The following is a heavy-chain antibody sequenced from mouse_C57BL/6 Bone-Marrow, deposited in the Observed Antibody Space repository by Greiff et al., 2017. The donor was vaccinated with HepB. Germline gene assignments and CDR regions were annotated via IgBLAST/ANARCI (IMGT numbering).Heavy chain of an antibody. CDR3: ARQGYYYGSSYAMDY. J-gene: IGHJ4*01. CDR1: GFSLTSYG. CDR2: IWSDGST. D-gene: IGHD1-1*01. Sequence: LQESGPGLVAPSQSLSITCTVSGFSLTSYGVHWVRQPPGKGLEWLVVIWSDGSTTYNSALKSRLSISKDNSKSQVFLKMNSLQTDDTAMYYCARQGYYYGSSYAMDYWGQGTSVTVSS. V-gene: IGHV2-6-1*01.